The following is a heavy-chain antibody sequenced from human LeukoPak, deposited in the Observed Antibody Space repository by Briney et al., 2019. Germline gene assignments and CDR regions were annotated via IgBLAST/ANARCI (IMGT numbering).Heavy chain of an antibody. CDR2: INHSGST. J-gene: IGHJ4*02. D-gene: IGHD6-19*01. CDR3: ARGGWQWLVNFDY. CDR1: GGSFSGYY. Sequence: SETLSLTCAVYGGSFSGYYWSWIRQPPGKGLEWIGEINHSGSTNYNPSLKSRVTISLDTTKNQSSLKLSSVTAADTAVYYCARGGWQWLVNFDYWGQGTLVTVSS. V-gene: IGHV4-34*01.